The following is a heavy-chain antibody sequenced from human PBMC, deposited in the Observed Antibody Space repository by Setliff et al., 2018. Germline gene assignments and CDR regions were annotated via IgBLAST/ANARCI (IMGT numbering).Heavy chain of an antibody. D-gene: IGHD2-2*01. CDR3: ATNPYQLLNFDY. CDR2: IYTSGST. CDR1: GGSISSGSYY. V-gene: IGHV4-61*09. J-gene: IGHJ4*02. Sequence: PSETLSLTCTVSGGSISSGSYYWSWIRQPAGKGLEWIGHIYTSGSTNYNPSLKSRVTISVDTSTNQFSLKLSSVTAADTAVYYCATNPYQLLNFDYWGQGTLVTVSS.